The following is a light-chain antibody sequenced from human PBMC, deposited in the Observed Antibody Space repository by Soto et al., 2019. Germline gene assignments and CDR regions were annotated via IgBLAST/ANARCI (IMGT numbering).Light chain of an antibody. CDR1: QTINSN. Sequence: DIQMTQSPSSLYASVGDRVTITCRASQTINSNLNWYQQKSGKAPKLLMYDASTLQSGVPSRFSGSGSGTDFTLTVSSLQPEDFATYYCQHSLHPPVTFGGGTKVEIK. J-gene: IGKJ4*01. CDR2: DAS. V-gene: IGKV1-39*01. CDR3: QHSLHPPVT.